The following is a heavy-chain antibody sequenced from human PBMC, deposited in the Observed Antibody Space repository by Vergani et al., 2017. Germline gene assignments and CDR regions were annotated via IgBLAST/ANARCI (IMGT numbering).Heavy chain of an antibody. J-gene: IGHJ5*02. V-gene: IGHV1-3*01. D-gene: IGHD6-19*01. CDR3: ARTSGWNWFDP. CDR2: INAGNGNT. CDR1: GHTFTSYD. Sequence: QVQLVQSGAEVKKPGASVKVSCKASGHTFTSYDMHWVRQAPGQRLEWMGWINAGNGNTKYSQKFQGRVTITRDTSASTAYMELSSLRAEDTAVYYCARTSGWNWFDPWGQGTLVTVSS.